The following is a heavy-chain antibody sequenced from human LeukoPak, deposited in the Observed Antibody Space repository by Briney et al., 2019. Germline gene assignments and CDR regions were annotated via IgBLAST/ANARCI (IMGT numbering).Heavy chain of an antibody. Sequence: GESLKISCKGSGYSFTSDWIGWVRQMPGKGLEWMGIIYPGDSDTRYSPSFQGQVTISADKSISTAYLQWSSLKASDTAMYYCAIPFYYYDSSGPSAHFDYWGQGTLVTVSS. CDR3: AIPFYYYDSSGPSAHFDY. CDR1: GYSFTSDW. CDR2: IYPGDSDT. D-gene: IGHD3-22*01. J-gene: IGHJ4*02. V-gene: IGHV5-51*01.